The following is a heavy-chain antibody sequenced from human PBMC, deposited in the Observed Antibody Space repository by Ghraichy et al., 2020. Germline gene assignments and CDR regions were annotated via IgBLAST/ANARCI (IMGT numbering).Heavy chain of an antibody. CDR1: GGSFSGYY. J-gene: IGHJ4*02. V-gene: IGHV4-34*01. CDR2: INHSGST. D-gene: IGHD3-10*01. Sequence: ETLSLTCAVYGGSFSGYYWSWIRQPPGKGLEWIGEINHSGSTNYNPSLKIRVTISVDTSKNQFSLKLSSMTAADTAVYYCARVPMVRGVIIRHFDYWGQGTLVTVSS. CDR3: ARVPMVRGVIIRHFDY.